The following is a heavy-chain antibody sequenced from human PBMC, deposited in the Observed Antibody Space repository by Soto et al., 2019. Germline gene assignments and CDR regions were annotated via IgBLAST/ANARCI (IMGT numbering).Heavy chain of an antibody. CDR2: IYYSGST. V-gene: IGHV4-39*01. CDR1: GGSISSSSYY. J-gene: IGHJ4*02. D-gene: IGHD6-13*01. Sequence: SETLSLTCTVSGGSISSSSYYWGWIRQPPGKGLEWIGSIYYSGSTYYNPSLKSRVTISVDTSKNQFSLKLSSVAAADTAVYYRARGNSSSWYWAFDYWGQGTLVTVSS. CDR3: ARGNSSSWYWAFDY.